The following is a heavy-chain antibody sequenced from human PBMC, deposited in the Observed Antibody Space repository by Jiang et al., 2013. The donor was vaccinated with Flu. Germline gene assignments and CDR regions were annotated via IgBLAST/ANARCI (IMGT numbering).Heavy chain of an antibody. CDR2: IYSGGST. D-gene: IGHD6-13*01. CDR1: GFTVSSNY. CDR3: ARENRAAAGLSFDY. V-gene: IGHV3-66*01. Sequence: VQLLESGGGLVQPGGSLRLSCAASGFTVSSNYMSWVRQAPGKGLEWVSVIYSGGSTYYADSVKGRFTISRDNSKNTLYLQMNSLRAEDTAVYYCARENRAAAGLSFDYWGQGTLITVSS. J-gene: IGHJ4*02.